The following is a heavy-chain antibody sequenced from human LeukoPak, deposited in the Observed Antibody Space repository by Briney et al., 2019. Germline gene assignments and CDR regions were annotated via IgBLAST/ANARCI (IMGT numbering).Heavy chain of an antibody. Sequence: ASVKVSCKASGYTFTGYYIHWVRQATGQGLEWMGWINPHSGGTDYAQNFRGRVTVARDTSINTAYMELSSLRSDDTAVYYCARGYHGDYYLDFWGQGTLVTVSS. D-gene: IGHD4-17*01. CDR1: GYTFTGYY. CDR3: ARGYHGDYYLDF. CDR2: INPHSGGT. V-gene: IGHV1-2*02. J-gene: IGHJ4*02.